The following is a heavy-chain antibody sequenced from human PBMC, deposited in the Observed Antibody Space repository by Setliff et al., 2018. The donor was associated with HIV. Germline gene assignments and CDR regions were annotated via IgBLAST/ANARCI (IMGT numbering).Heavy chain of an antibody. CDR1: GGSFAASH. CDR3: ATDHVTMAGTRFDF. V-gene: IGHV4-34*01. CDR2: ISHSGDT. Sequence: SETLSLTCAVYGGSFAASHWSWIRQSPGKGLEWIGEISHSGDTKYTPSLKGRLTISIDTSKKQFSLRPKSVTAADAAVYYCATDHVTMAGTRFDFWGQGTPVTVSS. D-gene: IGHD6-19*01. J-gene: IGHJ4*02.